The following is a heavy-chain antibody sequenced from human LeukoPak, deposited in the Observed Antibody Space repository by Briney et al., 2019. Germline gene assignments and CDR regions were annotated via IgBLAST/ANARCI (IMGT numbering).Heavy chain of an antibody. V-gene: IGHV3-21*01. J-gene: IGHJ4*02. CDR2: ISSSSSYI. Sequence: PGGPLRLSCAASGFTFSSYSMNWVRQAPGKGLEWVSSISSSSSYIYYADSVKGRFTISRDNAKNSLYLQMNSLRAEDTAVYYCAVYYYDSSGYYGDYWGQGTLVTVSS. CDR3: AVYYYDSSGYYGDY. D-gene: IGHD3-22*01. CDR1: GFTFSSYS.